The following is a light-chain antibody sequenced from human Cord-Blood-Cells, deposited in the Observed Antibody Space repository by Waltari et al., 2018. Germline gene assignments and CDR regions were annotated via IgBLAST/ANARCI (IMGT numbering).Light chain of an antibody. J-gene: IGKJ1*01. CDR2: GAS. CDR3: QQYGSSPPWT. CDR1: QSVSSSY. Sequence: EIVLTQSPGTLSLSPGERATLPCRARQSVSSSYLAWYQQKPGQAPSLLIYGASSRATGIPDRFSGSGSGTDFTLTISRLEPEDFAVYYCQQYGSSPPWTFGQGTKVEIK. V-gene: IGKV3-20*01.